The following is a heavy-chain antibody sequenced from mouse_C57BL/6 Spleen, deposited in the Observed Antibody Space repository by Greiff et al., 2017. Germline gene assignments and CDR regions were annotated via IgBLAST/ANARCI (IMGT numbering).Heavy chain of an antibody. V-gene: IGHV10-1*01. CDR3: VRGSRYYYAMDY. D-gene: IGHD1-1*01. CDR2: IRSKSNNYAT. Sequence: EVQRVESGGGLVQPKGSLKLSCAASGFSFNTYAMNWVRQAPGKGLEWVARIRSKSNNYATYYADSVKDRFTISRDDSESMLYLQMNNLKTEDTAMYYCVRGSRYYYAMDYWGQGTSVTVSS. CDR1: GFSFNTYA. J-gene: IGHJ4*01.